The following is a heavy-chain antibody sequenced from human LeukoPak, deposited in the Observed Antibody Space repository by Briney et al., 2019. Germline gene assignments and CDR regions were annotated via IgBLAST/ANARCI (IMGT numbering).Heavy chain of an antibody. CDR2: IYITGST. CDR3: ARNTSAWSPLGETQSAPHCFDS. Sequence: SETLSLTCGVSGNFISRGYYWAWIRQPPGKGLEWIGSIYITGSTYYNPSLKSRVTMSIDTSKNQFSLKLSSVTAADTAVYYCARNTSAWSPLGETQSAPHCFDSWGQGTLVTVSS. D-gene: IGHD6-19*01. J-gene: IGHJ4*02. CDR1: GNFISRGYY. V-gene: IGHV4-38-2*01.